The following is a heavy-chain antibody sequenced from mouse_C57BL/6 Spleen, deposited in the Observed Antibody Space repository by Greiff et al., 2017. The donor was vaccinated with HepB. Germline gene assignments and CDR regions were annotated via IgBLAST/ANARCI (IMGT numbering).Heavy chain of an antibody. CDR3: ARQGYYYGSTHWYFDV. V-gene: IGHV5-6*01. J-gene: IGHJ1*03. D-gene: IGHD1-1*01. CDR1: GFTFSSYG. Sequence: DVHLVESGGDLVKPGGSLKLSCAASGFTFSSYGMSWVRQTPDKRLEWVATISSGGSYTYYPDSVKGRFTISRDNAKNTLYLQMRSLKSEDTAMYYCARQGYYYGSTHWYFDVWGTGTTVTVSS. CDR2: ISSGGSYT.